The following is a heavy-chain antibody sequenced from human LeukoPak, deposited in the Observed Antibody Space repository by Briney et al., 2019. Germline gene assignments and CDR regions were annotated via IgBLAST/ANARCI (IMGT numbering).Heavy chain of an antibody. CDR3: ALCSGGSCYPFDY. Sequence: PGGSLRLSCAASGFTFSSYAMSWVRQAPGKGLEWVSAISGSGGSTYYADSVKGRFTISRDDSKNTLYLQMNSLRAEDTAVYYCALCSGGSCYPFDYWGQGTLVTVSS. D-gene: IGHD2-15*01. CDR2: ISGSGGST. J-gene: IGHJ4*02. CDR1: GFTFSSYA. V-gene: IGHV3-23*01.